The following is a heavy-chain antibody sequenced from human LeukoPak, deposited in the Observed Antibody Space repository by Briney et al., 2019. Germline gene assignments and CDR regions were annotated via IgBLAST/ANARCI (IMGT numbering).Heavy chain of an antibody. D-gene: IGHD3-10*01. Sequence: PSETLSLTCTVSGVSISNFYLIWIRQPAGKGLEWIGRIYSGGITIYNPSLKSRVTMSVDTSKNQFSLKLSSVTAADTAVYYCARDQGSDGSDQLDPWGQGTLVTVSS. CDR1: GVSISNFY. J-gene: IGHJ5*02. CDR2: IYSGGIT. CDR3: ARDQGSDGSDQLDP. V-gene: IGHV4-4*07.